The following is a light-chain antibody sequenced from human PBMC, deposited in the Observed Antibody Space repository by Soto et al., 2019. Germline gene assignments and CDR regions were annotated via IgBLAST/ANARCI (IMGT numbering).Light chain of an antibody. J-gene: IGKJ1*01. Sequence: ELVLTQSPATLSLSPGERATLSCRASQGVSNYLAWFQQKPGQAPRLLIYDASTRAPGIPARFSGSGSGTDFTLTISSLEPEDFAVYYCQQRTNWPPVWTFGQGTKVEIK. CDR2: DAS. CDR1: QGVSNY. CDR3: QQRTNWPPVWT. V-gene: IGKV3-11*01.